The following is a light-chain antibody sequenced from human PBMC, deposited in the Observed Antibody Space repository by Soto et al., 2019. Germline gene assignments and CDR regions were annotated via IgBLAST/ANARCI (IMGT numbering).Light chain of an antibody. CDR2: LAS. J-gene: IGKJ4*01. CDR3: QQYGDSPLT. V-gene: IGKV3D-11*03. Sequence: EIVLTQSPATLSSFPGDRVTLSCRASQAVNTRLAWYQHKPGQAPRLLIYLASNRAAGVPARFSGSGSGTDFTLTISNVEPEDFAVYYCQQYGDSPLTFGGGTKLEMK. CDR1: QAVNTR.